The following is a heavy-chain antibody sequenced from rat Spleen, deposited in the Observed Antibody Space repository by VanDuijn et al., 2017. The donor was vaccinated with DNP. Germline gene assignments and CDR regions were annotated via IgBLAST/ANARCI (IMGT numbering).Heavy chain of an antibody. D-gene: IGHD1-5*01. Sequence: EVQLQESGPGPVKPSQSLSLTCSVTGYSITSGYRWNWIRKFPGNKMEWIGHISYSGTTSYHPSLKSRISITRDTSKNQFFLQLSSVTTEDTATYYCARWNIGTSTLDYWGQGVMVTVSS. J-gene: IGHJ2*01. V-gene: IGHV3-1*01. CDR1: GYSITSGY. CDR3: ARWNIGTSTLDY. CDR2: ISYSGTT.